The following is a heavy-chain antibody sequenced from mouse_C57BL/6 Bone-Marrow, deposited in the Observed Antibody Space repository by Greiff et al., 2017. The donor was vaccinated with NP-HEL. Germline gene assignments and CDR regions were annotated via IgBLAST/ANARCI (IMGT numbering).Heavy chain of an antibody. CDR1: EYEFPSHD. V-gene: IGHV5-2*01. J-gene: IGHJ4*01. D-gene: IGHD2-5*01. Sequence: EVKLVESGGGLVQPGESLKLSCESNEYEFPSHDMSWVRKTPEKRLELVAAINSDGGSTYYPDTMERRFIISRDNTKKTLYLQMSSLRSEDTALYYPSNYVLYYYAMDYWGQGTSVTVSS. CDR2: INSDGGST. CDR3: SNYVLYYYAMDY.